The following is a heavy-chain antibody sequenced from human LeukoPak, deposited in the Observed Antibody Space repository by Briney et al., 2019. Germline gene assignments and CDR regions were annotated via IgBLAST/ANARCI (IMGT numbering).Heavy chain of an antibody. V-gene: IGHV3-49*04. CDR1: GFTFSSYG. D-gene: IGHD3-16*02. Sequence: PGGSLRLSCAASGFTFSSYGMSWVRQAPGKGLEWVGFIRSKAYGGTTEYAASVKGRFTISRDDSKSIAYLQMNSLKTEDTAIYYCTRGSDDYVWGSYRYNYWGQGTLVTVSS. J-gene: IGHJ4*02. CDR3: TRGSDDYVWGSYRYNY. CDR2: IRSKAYGGTT.